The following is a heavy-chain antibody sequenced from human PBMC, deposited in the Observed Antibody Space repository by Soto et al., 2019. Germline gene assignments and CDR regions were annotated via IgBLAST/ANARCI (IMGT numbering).Heavy chain of an antibody. CDR1: GGSISVYY. CDR3: ARGVGSSPPRY. V-gene: IGHV4-59*01. Sequence: SGTLSVTCTVSGGSISVYYWSWIRQSPRQGLEWIGYVYDNGSPYYSPSLKSRVTISADTSKNQISLKLTSATAADTAFYYCARGVGSSPPRYWGRGTMVTVSS. J-gene: IGHJ4*02. CDR2: VYDNGSP. D-gene: IGHD3-9*01.